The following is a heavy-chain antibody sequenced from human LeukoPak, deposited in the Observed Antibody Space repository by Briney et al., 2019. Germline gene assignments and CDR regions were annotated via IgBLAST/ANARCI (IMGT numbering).Heavy chain of an antibody. CDR2: ISGDGDST. V-gene: IGHV3-43*02. D-gene: IGHD3-22*01. CDR3: AKDMHRYYDTTGTNADFDY. Sequence: GGSLRLSCAASGCTFDDYAMHWVRHAPGKGLQWVSLISGDGDSTYYADSVKGRFTISRDNSKNSLYLQMNSLRTEDSALYYCAKDMHRYYDTTGTNADFDYWGQGTLVTVSS. J-gene: IGHJ4*02. CDR1: GCTFDDYA.